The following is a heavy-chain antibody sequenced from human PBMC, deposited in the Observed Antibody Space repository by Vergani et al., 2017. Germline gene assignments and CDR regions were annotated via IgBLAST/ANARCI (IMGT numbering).Heavy chain of an antibody. Sequence: EVQLLESGGGLVKPGGSLRLSCAASGFIFSNYAMSWVRQAPGKGLEWVSSISGSGDSTYYAGSVKGRFTISRDSSKNTLYLQMNSLSAGDTAVYYCAKANPRNSGYDYLYYYHAMDVWGQGTTVTVSS. CDR2: ISGSGDST. CDR3: AKANPRNSGYDYLYYYHAMDV. J-gene: IGHJ6*02. CDR1: GFIFSNYA. V-gene: IGHV3-23*01. D-gene: IGHD5-12*01.